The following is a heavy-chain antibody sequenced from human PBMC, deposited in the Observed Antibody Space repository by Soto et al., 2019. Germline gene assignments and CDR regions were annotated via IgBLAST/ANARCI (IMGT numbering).Heavy chain of an antibody. Sequence: QVQLQESGPGLVKPSQTLSLTCTVSGGSISSGDYYWGWIRQPPGKGLAWIGYIYYSGSTYYNPSLKSPVTISGDTSKNQFSLKLSSVTAADTAVHYCDSRKARRIAVPLVFDYWGQGTLVTVSS. CDR2: IYYSGST. V-gene: IGHV4-30-4*01. D-gene: IGHD6-19*01. J-gene: IGHJ4*02. CDR1: GGSISSGDYY. CDR3: DSRKARRIAVPLVFDY.